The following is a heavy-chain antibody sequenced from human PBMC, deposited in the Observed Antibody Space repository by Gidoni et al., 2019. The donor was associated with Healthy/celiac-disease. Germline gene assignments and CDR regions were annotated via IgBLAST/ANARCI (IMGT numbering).Heavy chain of an antibody. D-gene: IGHD6-6*01. J-gene: IGHJ6*03. CDR1: GFSLSNARMG. Sequence: QVTLKESGPVLVKPTETLTLTCTVSGFSLSNARMGVRWIRQPPGKALEWLAHIFSNDENSYSTSLKSRLTISKDTSKSQVVLTMTNMDPVDTATYYCARTLEYSSHRATYYYYYMDVWGKGTTVTVSS. V-gene: IGHV2-26*01. CDR3: ARTLEYSSHRATYYYYYMDV. CDR2: IFSNDEN.